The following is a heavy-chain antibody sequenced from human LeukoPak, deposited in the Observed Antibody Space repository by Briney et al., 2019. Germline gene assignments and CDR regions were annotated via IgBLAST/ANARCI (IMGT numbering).Heavy chain of an antibody. CDR3: VRDVGAVRGEVYFDY. J-gene: IGHJ4*02. CDR2: ITGSGPYM. D-gene: IGHD3-10*01. CDR1: GFTFSSYA. V-gene: IGHV3-21*06. Sequence: NPGGSLRLSCAASGFTFSSYAMSWVRQAPGKGLEWVSSITGSGPYMLYADSVKHRFTISRDNTKNLLYLEMNSLRAEDTAMYFCVRDVGAVRGEVYFDYWGQGTLVTVSS.